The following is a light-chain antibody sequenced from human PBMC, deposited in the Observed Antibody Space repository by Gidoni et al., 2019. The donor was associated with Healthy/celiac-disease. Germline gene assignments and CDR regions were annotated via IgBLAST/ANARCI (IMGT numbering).Light chain of an antibody. CDR1: QSVSSY. CDR3: QQRSNWLIT. V-gene: IGKV3-11*01. Sequence: ETVLTQPPATLYSSPGERATLSCRTSQSVSSYLAWYQQKPGQAPRLLIYDASNRATGIPARFSGSGSGTDFTLTISSLEPEDFAVYYCQQRSNWLITFGQGTRLEIK. J-gene: IGKJ5*01. CDR2: DAS.